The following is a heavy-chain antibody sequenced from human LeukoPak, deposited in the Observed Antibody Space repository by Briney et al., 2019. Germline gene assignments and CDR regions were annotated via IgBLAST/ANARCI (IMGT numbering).Heavy chain of an antibody. CDR1: GFTFNDYY. CDR3: VRDAGTRDYFGK. CDR2: ISGSGSAI. V-gene: IGHV3-11*01. Sequence: GGSLRLSCVGSGFTFNDYYMSWIRQAPGKGLEWVSYISGSGSAIYYADSVKGRFTISRDNADNSLYLQMNSLRAEDTAMYYCVRDAGTRDYFGKWGQGTLVTVSS. J-gene: IGHJ4*02. D-gene: IGHD1-1*01.